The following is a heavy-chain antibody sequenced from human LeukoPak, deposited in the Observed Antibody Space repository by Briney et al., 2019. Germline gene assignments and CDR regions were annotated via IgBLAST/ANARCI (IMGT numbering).Heavy chain of an antibody. CDR1: GFTFSNSA. Sequence: GGSLRLSCAASGFTFSNSAMNWVRQAPGKGLEWVSSINNVGSHIYYADSVKGRFTISRDNAKNSLYLQMNSLRAEDTAVYYCARDVCSSTSCYTEGTPYYFDYWGQGTLVTVSS. V-gene: IGHV3-21*01. CDR2: INNVGSHI. D-gene: IGHD2-2*02. CDR3: ARDVCSSTSCYTEGTPYYFDY. J-gene: IGHJ4*02.